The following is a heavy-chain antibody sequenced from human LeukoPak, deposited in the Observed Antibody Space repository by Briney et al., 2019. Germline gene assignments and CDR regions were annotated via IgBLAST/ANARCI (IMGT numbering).Heavy chain of an antibody. Sequence: GGSLRPSCAASGFTFSSYGMHWVRQAPGKGLEWISYIGSAIYYADSVKGRFTISRDNAKNSLYLQMNSLRAEDTAVYYCARDHAYAFDIWGQGTLVTVSS. J-gene: IGHJ3*02. V-gene: IGHV3-48*01. D-gene: IGHD2-2*01. CDR2: IGSAI. CDR3: ARDHAYAFDI. CDR1: GFTFSSYG.